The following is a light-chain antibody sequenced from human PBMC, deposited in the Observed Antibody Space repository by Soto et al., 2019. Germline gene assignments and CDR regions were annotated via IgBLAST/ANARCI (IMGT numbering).Light chain of an antibody. Sequence: DIQMTQSPSSVSASVGDRVTITCRASQGISSWLAWYQQKPGKAPKLLIYAASSRATGIPDRFSGSGSGTDFTLTISRLEPEDFAVYYCQQYGSSPQWTFGQGTKVAIK. J-gene: IGKJ1*01. CDR1: QGISSW. V-gene: IGKV1-12*01. CDR2: AAS. CDR3: QQYGSSPQWT.